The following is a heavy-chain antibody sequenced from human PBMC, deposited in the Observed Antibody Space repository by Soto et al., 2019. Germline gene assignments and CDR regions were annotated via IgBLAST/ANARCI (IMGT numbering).Heavy chain of an antibody. CDR3: ARDRTAAAGGGWFDP. V-gene: IGHV4-4*02. D-gene: IGHD6-13*01. CDR2: IYHSGST. J-gene: IGHJ5*02. CDR1: SGSISSSNW. Sequence: SETLSLTCAVSSGSISSSNWWSWVRQPPGKGLEWIGEIYHSGSTNYNPSLKSRVTISVDKSKNQFSLKLSSVTAADTAVYYCARDRTAAAGGGWFDPWGQGTLVTVSS.